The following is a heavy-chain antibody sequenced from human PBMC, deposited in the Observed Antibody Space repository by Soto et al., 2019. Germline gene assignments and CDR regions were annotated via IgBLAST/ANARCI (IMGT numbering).Heavy chain of an antibody. V-gene: IGHV3-23*01. Sequence: QTGGSLRLSCAAAGFTFSSYGMSWVRQAPGKGLEWVSAVSGSGGSVYYADSVGGRFTISRDNSKNTLYLQVSSLRAEDTAIYYCAKGSVVGADYSYGMDVWGQGTTVTVSS. J-gene: IGHJ6*02. CDR1: GFTFSSYG. CDR2: VSGSGGSV. D-gene: IGHD2-2*01. CDR3: AKGSVVGADYSYGMDV.